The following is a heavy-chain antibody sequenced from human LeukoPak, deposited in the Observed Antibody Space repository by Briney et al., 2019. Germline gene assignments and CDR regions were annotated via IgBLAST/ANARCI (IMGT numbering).Heavy chain of an antibody. CDR1: GGSITSSSYY. CDR2: FYYSGST. V-gene: IGHV4-39*01. D-gene: IGHD3-16*01. J-gene: IGHJ4*02. CDR3: AILRSGMISIEY. Sequence: SETLSLTCPVSGGSITSSSYYWGWIRQPPGKGLQWIGSFYYSGSTYYNPSLKSRVTISVHTSKNQFSLKLSSVTAADTAVYYCAILRSGMISIEYWGQVALVT.